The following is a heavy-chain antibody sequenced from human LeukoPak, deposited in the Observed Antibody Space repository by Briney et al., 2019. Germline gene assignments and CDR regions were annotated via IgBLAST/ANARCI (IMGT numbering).Heavy chain of an antibody. CDR3: ARVGRYCSGGSCYSNWYFDL. CDR1: GGSISSGGYS. Sequence: SQALSLTCAVSGGSISSGGYSWSWIRQPPGKGLEWIGYIYHSGSTYYNPSLKSRVTISVDRSKNQFSLKLSSVTAADTAVYYCARVGRYCSGGSCYSNWYFDLWGRGTLVTVSS. CDR2: IYHSGST. V-gene: IGHV4-30-2*01. D-gene: IGHD2-15*01. J-gene: IGHJ2*01.